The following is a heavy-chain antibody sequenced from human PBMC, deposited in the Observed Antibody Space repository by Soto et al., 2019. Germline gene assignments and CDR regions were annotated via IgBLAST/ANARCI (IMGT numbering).Heavy chain of an antibody. Sequence: QVQLVQSGGEVKKPGASVKVSCKTSGYSFTTYGISWVRQAPGQGLEWMGWISAYNGNTNQAQKLQDRVTMTKDTYTNTAYLELRSLRSDDKAVYYCAREGPVPYCYYGMDVWGQGSTVTVSS. CDR3: AREGPVPYCYYGMDV. V-gene: IGHV1-18*01. CDR1: GYSFTTYG. J-gene: IGHJ6*02. CDR2: ISAYNGNT.